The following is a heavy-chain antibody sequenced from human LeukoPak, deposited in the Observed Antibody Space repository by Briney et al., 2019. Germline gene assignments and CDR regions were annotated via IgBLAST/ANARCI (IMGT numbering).Heavy chain of an antibody. CDR3: ARETSSAYYCPFDY. CDR1: GGSISSYY. J-gene: IGHJ4*02. V-gene: IGHV4-59*01. CDR2: IYYSGST. Sequence: PSETLSLTCTVSGGSISSYYWSWIRQPPGKGPEWIGYIYYSGSTNYNPSLKSRVTISIDTSKNQFSLKLSSVNAADTAVYYCARETSSAYYCPFDYWGQGILVTVSS. D-gene: IGHD3-22*01.